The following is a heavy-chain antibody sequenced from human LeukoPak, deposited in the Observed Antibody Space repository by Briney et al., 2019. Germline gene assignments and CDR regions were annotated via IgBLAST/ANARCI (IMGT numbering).Heavy chain of an antibody. CDR3: AKDRAFYYDSSGYYPDAFDI. J-gene: IGHJ3*02. Sequence: GGSLRHSCAASGVTFSSYIMSWVRQAPGKGLEWVSPISGSGGSTYYADSVKGRFTISRDNSKNTLYLQMNSLRAEDTAVYYCAKDRAFYYDSSGYYPDAFDIWGQGTMVTVSS. CDR2: ISGSGGST. D-gene: IGHD3-22*01. CDR1: GVTFSSYI. V-gene: IGHV3-23*01.